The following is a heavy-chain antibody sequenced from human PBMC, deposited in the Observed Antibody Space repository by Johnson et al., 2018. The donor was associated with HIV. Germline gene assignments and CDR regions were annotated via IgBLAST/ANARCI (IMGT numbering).Heavy chain of an antibody. D-gene: IGHD3-22*01. J-gene: IGHJ3*02. CDR2: ISYDGSNK. V-gene: IGHV3-30-3*01. Sequence: QVQLVESGGGVVQPGRSLRLSCAASGFTFSSYAMHWVRQAPGKGLEWVAVISYDGSNKYYADSVKGRFTIPRDNSKNTLYMQMNSLRAEDTAVYYCARDRGNYYDSSGYYGLGAFDIWGQGTMVTVSS. CDR1: GFTFSSYA. CDR3: ARDRGNYYDSSGYYGLGAFDI.